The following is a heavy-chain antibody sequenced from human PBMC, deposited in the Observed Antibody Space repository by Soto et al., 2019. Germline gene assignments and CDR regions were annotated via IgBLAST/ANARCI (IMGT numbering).Heavy chain of an antibody. V-gene: IGHV1-3*01. CDR2: INAGNGNT. D-gene: IGHD3-10*01. CDR1: GYTFTSYA. J-gene: IGHJ4*02. Sequence: ASVKVSCKASGYTFTSYAMHWVRQAPGQRLEWMGWINAGNGNTKYSQKFQGRVTITRDTSASTAYMELSSLRSEDTAVYYCARGAHYGSGRYYISSWWGQGTLVTVSS. CDR3: ARGAHYGSGRYYISSW.